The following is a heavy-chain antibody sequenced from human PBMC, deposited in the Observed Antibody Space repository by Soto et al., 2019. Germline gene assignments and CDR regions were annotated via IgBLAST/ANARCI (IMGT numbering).Heavy chain of an antibody. V-gene: IGHV2-5*01. D-gene: IGHD6-19*01. Sequence: PTLVNPTQTLTLTCTFSGFSLSTSGVGVGWIRQPPGKALEWLALIYWNDDKRYSPSLKSRLTITKDTSKNQVVLTMTNMDPVDTATYYCARPVTYSSGWYYFDYWGQGTLVTVSS. CDR3: ARPVTYSSGWYYFDY. CDR1: GFSLSTSGVG. CDR2: IYWNDDK. J-gene: IGHJ4*02.